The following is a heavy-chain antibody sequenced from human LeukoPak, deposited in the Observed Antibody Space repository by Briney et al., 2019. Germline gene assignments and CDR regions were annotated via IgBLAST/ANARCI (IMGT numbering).Heavy chain of an antibody. CDR2: IIPIFGTA. D-gene: IGHD4-17*01. Sequence: ASVKVSCKASGGTFSSYAISWVRQAPGQGLEWMGGIIPIFGTANYAQKFQGRVTITADESTSTAYMELSSLRSEDTAVYYCGRVNDYGDYFDYWGQGTLVTVSS. CDR1: GGTFSSYA. V-gene: IGHV1-69*13. CDR3: GRVNDYGDYFDY. J-gene: IGHJ4*02.